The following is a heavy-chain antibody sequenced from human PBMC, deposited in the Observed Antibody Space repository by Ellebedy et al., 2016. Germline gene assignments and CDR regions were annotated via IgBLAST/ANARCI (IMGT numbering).Heavy chain of an antibody. Sequence: SVKVSXXASGGTFSSYAISWVRQAPGQGLEWMGGIIPIFGTANYAQKFQGRVTITADESTSTAYMELSSLRSEDTAVYYCARDLALWYFDLWGRGTLATVSS. V-gene: IGHV1-69*13. J-gene: IGHJ2*01. CDR2: IIPIFGTA. CDR3: ARDLALWYFDL. CDR1: GGTFSSYA. D-gene: IGHD3-16*01.